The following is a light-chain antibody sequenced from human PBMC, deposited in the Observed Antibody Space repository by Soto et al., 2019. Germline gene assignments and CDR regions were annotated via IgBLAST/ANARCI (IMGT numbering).Light chain of an antibody. CDR3: ATWDDSLNGPV. CDR1: SSTIGSNT. CDR2: SNN. Sequence: QSVLTQPPSASGTPGQRVAISCSGSSSTIGSNTVNWYQQLPGTAPRLLIYSNNQRPSGVPDRFSGSVSGTSASLAISGLQSDDEADYYCATWDDSLNGPVFGGGTKVTVL. V-gene: IGLV1-44*01. J-gene: IGLJ2*01.